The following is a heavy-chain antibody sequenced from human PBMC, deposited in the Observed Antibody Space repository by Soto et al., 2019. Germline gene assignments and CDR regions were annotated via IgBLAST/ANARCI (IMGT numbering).Heavy chain of an antibody. CDR2: IYYTGST. J-gene: IGHJ4*02. CDR3: ARAGDDCSTTNCYMIDY. CDR1: GGSVSSGSYY. Sequence: SETLSLTCTVSGGSVSSGSYYWSWIRQPPGEGLEWIGYIYYTGSTNYNPSLKSRVTMSVDTSKNQFSLNLSSVTAADTAVYYCARAGDDCSTTNCYMIDYWGQGTLVTVSS. V-gene: IGHV4-61*01. D-gene: IGHD2-2*02.